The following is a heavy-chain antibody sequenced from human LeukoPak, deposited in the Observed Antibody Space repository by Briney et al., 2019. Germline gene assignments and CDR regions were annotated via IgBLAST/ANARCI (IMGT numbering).Heavy chain of an antibody. CDR1: GGSFSYYY. CDR3: AIRKYYDILTGYRKIPTSGFDP. Sequence: SETLSLTCAVYGGSFSYYYWSWVRQPPGRTLEWIGEINHSGSTNYNPSLKSRVTISVDTSKNQFSLKLSSVTAADTAVYYCAIRKYYDILTGYRKIPTSGFDPWGQGTLVTVSS. CDR2: INHSGST. J-gene: IGHJ5*02. D-gene: IGHD3-9*01. V-gene: IGHV4-34*01.